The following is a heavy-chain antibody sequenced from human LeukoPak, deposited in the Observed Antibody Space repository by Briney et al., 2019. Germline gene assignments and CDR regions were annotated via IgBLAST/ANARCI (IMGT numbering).Heavy chain of an antibody. D-gene: IGHD1-7*01. CDR3: ARGEGTLDY. V-gene: IGHV4-34*01. J-gene: IGHJ4*02. CDR2: INHSGST. CDR1: GGSFSGYY. Sequence: SETLSLTCAVYGGSFSGYYWGWIRQPPGKGLEWIGEINHSGSTNYNPSLKSRVTISVDTSKNQSSLKLSSVTAADTAVYYCARGEGTLDYWGQGTLVTVSS.